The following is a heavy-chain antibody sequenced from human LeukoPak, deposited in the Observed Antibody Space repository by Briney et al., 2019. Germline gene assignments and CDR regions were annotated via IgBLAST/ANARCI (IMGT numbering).Heavy chain of an antibody. D-gene: IGHD2-8*01. CDR1: GDSIRSNY. Sequence: SETLSLTCAVSGDSIRSNYWSWIRQSPGKGLEWIGYIYHTGSTNYNPSLKSRVTMSIDLSKNQFSLRLNSVTAADAAVYYCATAPNVYYYDYWGQGALVTVSS. CDR2: IYHTGST. CDR3: ATAPNVYYYDY. J-gene: IGHJ4*02. V-gene: IGHV4-59*08.